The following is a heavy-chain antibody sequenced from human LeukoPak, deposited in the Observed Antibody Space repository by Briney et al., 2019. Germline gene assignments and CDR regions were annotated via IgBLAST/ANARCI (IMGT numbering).Heavy chain of an antibody. D-gene: IGHD1-26*01. CDR2: FHSSGYT. Sequence: SETLSLTCTVSGGSISCNYCRWIRQPPGQGLEGIAYFHSSGYTNYNPSRKSRVTISVDTANNQFSLKVTSVTAADTAMYYCTTRQGPTSGSYDYFDPWGQGALVTVSS. CDR1: GGSISCNY. CDR3: TTRQGPTSGSYDYFDP. V-gene: IGHV4-4*09. J-gene: IGHJ5*02.